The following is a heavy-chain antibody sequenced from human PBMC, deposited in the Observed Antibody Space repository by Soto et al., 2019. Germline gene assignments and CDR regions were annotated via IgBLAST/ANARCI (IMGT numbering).Heavy chain of an antibody. Sequence: ESLKISCKGSGYSFTSYWIGWVRQMPGKGLEWMGIIYPGDSDTRYSPSFQGQVTISADKSISTAYLQWSSLKASDTAMYYCARRPENNYYYYGMDVWGQGTTVTVSS. J-gene: IGHJ6*02. CDR2: IYPGDSDT. V-gene: IGHV5-51*01. CDR1: GYSFTSYW. CDR3: ARRPENNYYYYGMDV.